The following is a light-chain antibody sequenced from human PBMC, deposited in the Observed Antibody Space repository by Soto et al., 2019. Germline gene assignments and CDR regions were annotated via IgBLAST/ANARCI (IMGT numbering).Light chain of an antibody. CDR1: QSISSW. CDR2: DAS. Sequence: DIQMTQSPSSLSASVEDRVTISCRASQSISSWLAWYQQRPGKAPKLLISDASSLESGVQSRFSGSGSGTEFTLTISSLQPDDFATYYCKQYDSYWTFGQGTKVDIK. J-gene: IGKJ1*01. CDR3: KQYDSYWT. V-gene: IGKV1-5*01.